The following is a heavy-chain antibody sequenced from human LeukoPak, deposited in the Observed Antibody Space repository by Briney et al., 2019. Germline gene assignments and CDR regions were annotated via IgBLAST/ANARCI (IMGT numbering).Heavy chain of an antibody. J-gene: IGHJ4*02. CDR2: IAYDGSNI. V-gene: IGHV3-30-3*01. CDR1: GFTFNNYA. D-gene: IGHD6-19*01. CDR3: ARGTRDSSGWLTIDF. Sequence: GGSLRLSCAASGFTFNNYAMNWVRQAPGKGPQWVAVIAYDGSNIFYADSVKGRFTISRDNSKNTLYLQMNSLRDEDTAVFYCARGTRDSSGWLTIDFWGQGTLVTVSS.